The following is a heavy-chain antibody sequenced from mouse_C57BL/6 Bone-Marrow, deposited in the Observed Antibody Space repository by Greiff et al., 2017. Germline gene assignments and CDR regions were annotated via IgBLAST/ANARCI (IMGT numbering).Heavy chain of an antibody. CDR1: GFNIKDDY. V-gene: IGHV14-4*01. D-gene: IGHD2-3*01. J-gene: IGHJ4*01. CDR3: TTGDGYYVGAMDY. CDR2: IDPENGDT. Sequence: EVQLQQSGAELVRPGASVKLSCTASGFNIKDDYMHWVKQRPEQGLEWIGWIDPENGDTEYASKFQGKATITADTASNTAYLQHSSLTSEDTAVYYCTTGDGYYVGAMDYWGQGTSVTVSA.